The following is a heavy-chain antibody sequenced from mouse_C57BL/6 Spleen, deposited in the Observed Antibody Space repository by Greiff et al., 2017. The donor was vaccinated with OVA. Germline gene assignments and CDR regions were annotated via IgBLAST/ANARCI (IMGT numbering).Heavy chain of an antibody. CDR3: TRDRTTVVFDY. V-gene: IGHV5-9-1*02. CDR1: GFTFSSYA. CDR2: ISSGGDYI. J-gene: IGHJ2*01. D-gene: IGHD1-1*02. Sequence: EVKLVESGEGLVKPGGSLKLSCAASGFTFSSYAMSWVRQTPEKRLEWVAYISSGGDYIYYADTVKGRFTISRDNARNTLYLQMSSLKSEDTAMYYCTRDRTTVVFDYWGQGTTLTVSS.